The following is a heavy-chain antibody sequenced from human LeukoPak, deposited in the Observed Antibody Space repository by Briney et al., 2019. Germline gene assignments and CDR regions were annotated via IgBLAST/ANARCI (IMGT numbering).Heavy chain of an antibody. V-gene: IGHV3-30*02. Sequence: PGGSLRLSCAASGFTFSSFGMHWVRQAPGKGLEWVAFRRYDGNIKYYADSVKGRFTISRDDSESTLYLQMNSLRAEDTAVYYCAKSPLTVAGTIDYWGQGTLVTVSS. CDR2: RRYDGNIK. CDR1: GFTFSSFG. D-gene: IGHD6-19*01. CDR3: AKSPLTVAGTIDY. J-gene: IGHJ4*02.